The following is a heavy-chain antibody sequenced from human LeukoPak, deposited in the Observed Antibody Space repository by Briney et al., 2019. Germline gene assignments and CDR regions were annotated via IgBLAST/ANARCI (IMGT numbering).Heavy chain of an antibody. J-gene: IGHJ6*03. D-gene: IGHD2-2*01. CDR1: GGSISSYY. V-gene: IGHV4-59*01. Sequence: SETLSLTCTVSGGSISSYYWSWIRQPPGKGLEWIGYIHYSGSTNYNPSLKSRVTISVDTSKNQFSLKLSSVTAADTAVYYCARVVVPAGNYYYMDVWGKGTTVTVSS. CDR2: IHYSGST. CDR3: ARVVVPAGNYYYMDV.